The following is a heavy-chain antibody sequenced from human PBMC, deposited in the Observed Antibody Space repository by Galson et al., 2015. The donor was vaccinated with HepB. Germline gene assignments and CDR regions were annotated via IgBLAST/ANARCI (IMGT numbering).Heavy chain of an antibody. J-gene: IGHJ4*02. V-gene: IGHV1-69*13. CDR1: GGTFSSYA. CDR3: ARARPYCGGDCYSH. D-gene: IGHD2-21*01. CDR2: IIPIFGTA. Sequence: SVKVSCKASGGTFSSYAISWVRQAPGQGLEWMGGIIPIFGTANYAQKFQGRVTITADESTSTAYMELSSLRSEDAAVYYCARARPYCGGDCYSHWGQGTLVTVSS.